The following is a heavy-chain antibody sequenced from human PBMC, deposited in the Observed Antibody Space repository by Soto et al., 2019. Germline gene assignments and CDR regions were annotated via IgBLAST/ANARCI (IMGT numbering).Heavy chain of an antibody. V-gene: IGHV3-21*01. CDR1: GFTFSSYS. D-gene: IGHD3-3*02. Sequence: EVQLVESGGGLVKPGGSLRLSCAASGFTFSSYSMNWVRQAPGKGLEWVSSISSSSSYIYYADSVKGRFTISRDNAKNSLYLQMNSLRAEDTAVYYCARYHFWSGYYPLYYFDYWGQGTLVTVSS. J-gene: IGHJ4*02. CDR3: ARYHFWSGYYPLYYFDY. CDR2: ISSSSSYI.